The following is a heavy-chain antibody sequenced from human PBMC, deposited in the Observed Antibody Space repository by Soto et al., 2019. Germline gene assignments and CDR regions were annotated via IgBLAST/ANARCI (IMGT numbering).Heavy chain of an antibody. Sequence: ESGGGLVQPGGSLRLSCAASGFTFSSYAMSWVRQAPGKGLEWVSAISGSGGSTYYADSVKGRFTISRDNSKNTLYLQMNSLRAEDTAVYYCAKAPIYYYDSSGYYTYWGQGTLVTVSS. CDR1: GFTFSSYA. D-gene: IGHD3-22*01. J-gene: IGHJ4*02. V-gene: IGHV3-23*01. CDR2: ISGSGGST. CDR3: AKAPIYYYDSSGYYTY.